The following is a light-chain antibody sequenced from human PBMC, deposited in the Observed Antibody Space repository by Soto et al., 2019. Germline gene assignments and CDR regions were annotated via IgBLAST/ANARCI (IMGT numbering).Light chain of an antibody. CDR2: KAS. CDR3: LQYHSDWT. J-gene: IGKJ1*01. CDR1: QNIQRW. V-gene: IGKV1-5*03. Sequence: DIQMTQSPSPLSASVGDRITITCRASQNIQRWLAWYQQKPGKAPKLLIYKASSLERGVPSRFSAGGSGVEFTLNISSVQPEDFATYHCLQYHSDWTFGQGTKVDIK.